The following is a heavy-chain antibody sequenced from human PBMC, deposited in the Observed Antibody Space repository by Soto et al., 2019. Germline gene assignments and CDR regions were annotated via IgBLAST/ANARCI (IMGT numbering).Heavy chain of an antibody. CDR2: IWYDGSNK. Sequence: QVQLVESGGGVVQPGRSLRLSCAASGFTFSSYGMHWVRQAPGKGLEWVAVIWYDGSNKYYADSVKGRFTISRDNSKNKLYLQMNSLRAEDTAVYYCAREPNYYDSSGYPPTDFDYWGQGTLVTVSS. J-gene: IGHJ4*02. CDR3: AREPNYYDSSGYPPTDFDY. V-gene: IGHV3-33*01. CDR1: GFTFSSYG. D-gene: IGHD3-22*01.